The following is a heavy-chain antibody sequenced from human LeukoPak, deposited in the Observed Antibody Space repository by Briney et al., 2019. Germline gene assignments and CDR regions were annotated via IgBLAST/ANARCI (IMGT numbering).Heavy chain of an antibody. Sequence: GGSLRLSCAASGFTFSGSAMRWVRQASGKGLEWVGRIRSKANSYATAYAASVKGRFTISRDDSKNTAYLQMNSLKTEDTAVYYCTRPDYYDSSGYYCWGQGTLVTVSS. CDR1: GFTFSGSA. V-gene: IGHV3-73*01. J-gene: IGHJ4*02. D-gene: IGHD3-22*01. CDR3: TRPDYYDSSGYYC. CDR2: IRSKANSYAT.